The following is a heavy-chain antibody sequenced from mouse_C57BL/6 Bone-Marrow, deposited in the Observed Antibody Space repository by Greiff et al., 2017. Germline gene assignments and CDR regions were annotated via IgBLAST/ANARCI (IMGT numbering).Heavy chain of an antibody. CDR2: ISNGGGST. CDR3: ARDDYDRGYYAMDY. V-gene: IGHV5-12*01. Sequence: EVQGVESGGGLVQPGGSLKLSCAASGFTFSDYYMYWVRQTPEKRLEWVAYISNGGGSTYYPDTVKGRFTISRDNAKNTLYLQMSRLKSEDTAMYYCARDDYDRGYYAMDYWGQGTSVTVSS. CDR1: GFTFSDYY. J-gene: IGHJ4*01. D-gene: IGHD2-4*01.